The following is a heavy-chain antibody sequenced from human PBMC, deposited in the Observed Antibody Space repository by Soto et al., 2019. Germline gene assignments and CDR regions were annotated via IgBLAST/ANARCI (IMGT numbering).Heavy chain of an antibody. CDR2: IIPIFGTA. Sequence: SVKVSCKASGCPFSTYAISWVRQAPGQGLEWMGGIIPIFGTANYAQRFLGRVTISADDSTSTAYMELRSLTSDDTAVYYCAKALTMASPNWFDPWGQGTQVTVSS. CDR3: AKALTMASPNWFDP. D-gene: IGHD3-10*01. J-gene: IGHJ5*02. CDR1: GCPFSTYA. V-gene: IGHV1-69*13.